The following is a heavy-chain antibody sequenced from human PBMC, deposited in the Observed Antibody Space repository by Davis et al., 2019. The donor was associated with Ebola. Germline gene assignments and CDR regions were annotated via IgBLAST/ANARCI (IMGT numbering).Heavy chain of an antibody. CDR2: INHSGST. CDR1: GGSFSDYY. J-gene: IGHJ6*02. CDR3: ARGDWLYYYGMDV. Sequence: SETLSLTCAVYGGSFSDYYWSWIRQPPGKGLEWIGEINHSGSTNYNPSLKSRVTISVDTSKNQFSLKLSSVTAADTAVYYCARGDWLYYYGMDVWGQGTTVTVSS. D-gene: IGHD2-21*01. V-gene: IGHV4-34*01.